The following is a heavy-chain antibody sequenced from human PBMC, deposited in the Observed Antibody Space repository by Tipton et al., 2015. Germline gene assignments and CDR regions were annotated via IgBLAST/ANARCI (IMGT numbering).Heavy chain of an antibody. CDR3: ARMGIAAGGAFDI. CDR2: IFYTGTT. Sequence: TLSLTCTVSGGSISSGDYYWSWIRQRPVKGLEWIGYIFYTGTTDYNPSLKSRLTISVDTSKNQFSLKLSSVTAADTAVYYCARMGIAAGGAFDIWGQGTMVTVSA. J-gene: IGHJ3*02. CDR1: GGSISSGDYY. D-gene: IGHD6-13*01. V-gene: IGHV4-31*03.